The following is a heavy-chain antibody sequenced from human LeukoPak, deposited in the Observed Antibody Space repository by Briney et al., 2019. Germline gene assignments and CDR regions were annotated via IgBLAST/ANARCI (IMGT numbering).Heavy chain of an antibody. CDR3: AKDRVPDGLWNFDF. J-gene: IGHJ4*02. CDR2: IYGDGSQT. CDR1: GFTFRTYT. V-gene: IGHV3-23*03. Sequence: GGALRLSCVASGFTFRTYTMSWVRQAPGKGLEWVSSIYGDGSQTFYADSVKGRFTIHLDEAKNTLFLQMNSMSVEDTAKYFCAKDRVPDGLWNFDFWGQGTPVTVSS. D-gene: IGHD3-10*01.